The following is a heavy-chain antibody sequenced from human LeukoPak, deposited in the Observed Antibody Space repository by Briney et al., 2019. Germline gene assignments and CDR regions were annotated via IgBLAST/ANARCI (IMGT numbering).Heavy chain of an antibody. V-gene: IGHV4-39*07. CDR1: GGSISSSSYY. D-gene: IGHD4-17*01. Sequence: PSETLSLTCTVSGGSISSSSYYWGWIRQPPGKGLEWIGSIYYSGSTYYNPSLKSRVTISVDTSKNQFSLKLSSVTAADTAVYYCARGLDYGDYVDWGQGTLVTVSS. J-gene: IGHJ4*02. CDR2: IYYSGST. CDR3: ARGLDYGDYVD.